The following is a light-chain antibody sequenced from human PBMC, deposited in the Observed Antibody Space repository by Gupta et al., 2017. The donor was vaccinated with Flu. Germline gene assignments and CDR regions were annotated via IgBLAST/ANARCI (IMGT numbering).Light chain of an antibody. CDR3: QQSYSTWT. V-gene: IGKV1-39*01. Sequence: DIQMTQSPSSLSASVGDRVTITCRASQSISSYLNWYQQKPGKAPKLLIYAASRWQSGVPSRFSGSGSGTDFTLTSSRRQPEDFANYYWQQSYSTWTFGQGTKVEIK. CDR2: AAS. J-gene: IGKJ1*01. CDR1: QSISSY.